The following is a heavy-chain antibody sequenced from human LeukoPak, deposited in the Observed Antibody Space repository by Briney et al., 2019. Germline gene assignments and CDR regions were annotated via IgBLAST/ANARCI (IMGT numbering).Heavy chain of an antibody. CDR2: IYYSWST. CDR3: ARDWGSIKY. CDR1: GGSLSSSY. D-gene: IGHD3-16*01. J-gene: IGHJ4*02. Sequence: SETLSLACTVSGGSLSSSYWTWIRQPPGKGLEGSGYIYYSWSTNYNPSLKSRVTISLDTSKQQFSLKLSSVTAEDTAVYYCARDWGSIKYWGQGTLVTVSS. V-gene: IGHV4-59*01.